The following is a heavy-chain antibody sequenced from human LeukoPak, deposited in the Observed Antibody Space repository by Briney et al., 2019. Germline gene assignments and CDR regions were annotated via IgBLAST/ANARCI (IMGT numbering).Heavy chain of an antibody. D-gene: IGHD3-10*01. CDR1: GYTFTSYD. CDR2: MNPNSGNT. J-gene: IGHJ4*02. V-gene: IGHV1-8*01. Sequence: ASVKVSCKASGYTFTSYDINWVRQATGQGLEWMGWMNPNSGNTGYAQKFQGRVTMTRDTSISTAYMELSSLRSEDTAVYYCARVGQGANVLLWFGELSTSYYFDYWGQGTLVTVSS. CDR3: ARVGQGANVLLWFGELSTSYYFDY.